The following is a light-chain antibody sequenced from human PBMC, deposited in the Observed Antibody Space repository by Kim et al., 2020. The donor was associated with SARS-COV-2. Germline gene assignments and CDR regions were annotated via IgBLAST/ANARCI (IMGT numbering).Light chain of an antibody. Sequence: IQLTQSPSSLSASVGDRVTITCRTSQDISGYLAWFQQQPGKAPKLLIYAASTLQSGVPSRFSGSGSGTEFTLTIGSLQPEDFATYYCQQLNSYPPTFGQGTKLEI. J-gene: IGKJ2*01. CDR2: AAS. CDR1: QDISGY. V-gene: IGKV1-9*01. CDR3: QQLNSYPPT.